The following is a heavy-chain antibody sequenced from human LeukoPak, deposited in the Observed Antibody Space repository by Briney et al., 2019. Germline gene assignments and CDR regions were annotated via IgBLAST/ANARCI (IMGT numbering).Heavy chain of an antibody. J-gene: IGHJ3*02. V-gene: IGHV1-69*06. Sequence: SVKVSCKASGGTFTSYAISWVRQAPAQGLEWMGGIIPIFGTANYAQKFQGRVTITADKSTSTAYMELSSLRSEDTAVYYCARDRYSGSWRDAFDIWGQGTMVTVSS. CDR2: IIPIFGTA. CDR3: ARDRYSGSWRDAFDI. CDR1: GGTFTSYA. D-gene: IGHD6-13*01.